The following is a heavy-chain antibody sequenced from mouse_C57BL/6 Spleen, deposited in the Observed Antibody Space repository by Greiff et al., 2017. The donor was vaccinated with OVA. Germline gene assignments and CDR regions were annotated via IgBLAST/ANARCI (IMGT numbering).Heavy chain of an antibody. CDR3: ARGTTVRYYAMDY. J-gene: IGHJ4*01. V-gene: IGHV1-64*01. CDR2: IHPNSGST. Sequence: QVQLQQPGAELVKPGASVKLSCKASGYTFTSYWMHWVKQRPGQGLEWIGMIHPNSGSTNYNEKFKSKATLTVDKSSSTAYMQLSSLTSEDSAVYYCARGTTVRYYAMDYWGQGTSVTVSS. D-gene: IGHD1-1*01. CDR1: GYTFTSYW.